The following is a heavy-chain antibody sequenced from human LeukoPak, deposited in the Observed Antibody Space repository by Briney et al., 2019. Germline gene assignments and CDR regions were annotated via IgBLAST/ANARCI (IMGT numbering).Heavy chain of an antibody. CDR2: IYHSGST. CDR3: ASVGATIGFLDY. V-gene: IGHV4-38-2*02. Sequence: SETPSLTCTVSGYSISSGYYWGWIRQPPGKGLEWIGSIYHSGSTYYNPSLKSRVTISVDTSKNQFSLKLSSVTAADTAVYYCASVGATIGFLDYWGQGTLVTVSS. J-gene: IGHJ4*02. CDR1: GYSISSGYY. D-gene: IGHD1-26*01.